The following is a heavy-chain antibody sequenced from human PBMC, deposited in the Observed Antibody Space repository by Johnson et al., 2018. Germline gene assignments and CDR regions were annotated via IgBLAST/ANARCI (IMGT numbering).Heavy chain of an antibody. J-gene: IGHJ6*03. D-gene: IGHD1-26*01. Sequence: VQLVESGGGLVQPGGSXRLSCAASGFTVSSNYMSWVRQAPGKGLEWVSVIYGGCSTYYADSVKGRFTISRDNSKNTLYLQMNSLRAEDTAVYYCARDGTPYYYYMDVWGKGTTVTVSS. CDR2: IYGGCST. CDR3: ARDGTPYYYYMDV. V-gene: IGHV3-66*02. CDR1: GFTVSSNY.